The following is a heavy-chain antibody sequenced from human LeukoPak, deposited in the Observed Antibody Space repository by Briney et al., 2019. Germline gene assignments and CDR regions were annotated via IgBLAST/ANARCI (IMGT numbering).Heavy chain of an antibody. D-gene: IGHD2-15*01. Sequence: ASVKVSCKASGYTFTGYYMHWVRQAPGQGREWMGWINPNSGGTNYAQKFQGRVTMTRDTSISTAYMELSRLRSDDTAVYYCARDPNYVVVVAAYWFDPWGQGTLVTVSS. CDR3: ARDPNYVVVVAAYWFDP. CDR2: INPNSGGT. CDR1: GYTFTGYY. V-gene: IGHV1-2*02. J-gene: IGHJ5*02.